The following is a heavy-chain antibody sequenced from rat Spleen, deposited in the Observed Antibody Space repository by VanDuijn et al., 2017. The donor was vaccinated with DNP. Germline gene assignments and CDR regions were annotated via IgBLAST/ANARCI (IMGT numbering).Heavy chain of an antibody. CDR3: VRWNSGHFDY. Sequence: EVQLVESGGGLVQPGRSMKLSCAASGFTFSNFDMAWVRQAPTKGLEWIATITYDGSSTYYRDSMKGRFTISRDNAKSTLYLQMNSLRSEDMATYYCVRWNSGHFDYWGQGVMVTVSS. CDR1: GFTFSNFD. D-gene: IGHD4-3*01. J-gene: IGHJ2*01. CDR2: ITYDGSST. V-gene: IGHV5-22*01.